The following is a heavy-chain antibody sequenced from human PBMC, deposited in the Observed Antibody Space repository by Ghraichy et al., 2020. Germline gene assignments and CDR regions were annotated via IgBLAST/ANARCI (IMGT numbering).Heavy chain of an antibody. J-gene: IGHJ4*02. CDR3: AKRGHYYHESSGYYTFYFDH. CDR1: GFTFSSYA. Sequence: GGSLRLSCAASGFTFSSYAMSWVRQPPGKGLEWVSSIGSSGDFTYYADSVKGRFTISRDNSKNTLSLQMNSLRAEDMAIYHCAKRGHYYHESSGYYTFYFDHWGQGALVTVSS. V-gene: IGHV3-23*01. CDR2: IGSSGDFT. D-gene: IGHD3-22*01.